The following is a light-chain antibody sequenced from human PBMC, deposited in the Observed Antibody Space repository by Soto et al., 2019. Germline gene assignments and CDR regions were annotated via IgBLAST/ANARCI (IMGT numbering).Light chain of an antibody. Sequence: QSVLTQPPSASGTPGQRVTISCSGSSSNIGSNPVTWYHQLPGTAPRLLIYISSHRPSGVPDRFSGSKSGTSASLAISGLQSDDEGDYFCAAWDDSLNGHWVFGGGTKLTVL. J-gene: IGLJ3*02. CDR1: SSNIGSNP. CDR2: ISS. CDR3: AAWDDSLNGHWV. V-gene: IGLV1-44*01.